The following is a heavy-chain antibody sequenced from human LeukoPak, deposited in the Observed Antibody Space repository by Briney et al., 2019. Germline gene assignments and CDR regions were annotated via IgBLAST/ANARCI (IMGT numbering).Heavy chain of an antibody. CDR1: GGSFSGYY. CDR3: ASSHYYDSSRYYGVYGY. V-gene: IGHV4-34*01. CDR2: INHSGST. J-gene: IGHJ4*02. Sequence: PSETLSLTCAVYGGSFSGYYWSWIRQPPGKGLEWIGEINHSGSTNYNPSRKSRVTISVDTSKNQFSLKLSSVPAADTAVYYCASSHYYDSSRYYGVYGYWGQGTLVTVSS. D-gene: IGHD3-22*01.